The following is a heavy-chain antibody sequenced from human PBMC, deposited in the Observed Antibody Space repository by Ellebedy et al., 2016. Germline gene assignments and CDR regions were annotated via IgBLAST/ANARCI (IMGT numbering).Heavy chain of an antibody. D-gene: IGHD3-10*01. CDR1: GFTFSKFF. J-gene: IGHJ4*02. V-gene: IGHV3-23*01. Sequence: GGSLRLSXAASGFTFSKFFMGWVRQAPGKGLEWVSTISGGGDSAYFADSVKGRFTISRDNSQNTVFLQMNNLRAEDTAVYYCRPGHYSREWGQGAPVSVSS. CDR3: RPGHYSRE. CDR2: ISGGGDSA.